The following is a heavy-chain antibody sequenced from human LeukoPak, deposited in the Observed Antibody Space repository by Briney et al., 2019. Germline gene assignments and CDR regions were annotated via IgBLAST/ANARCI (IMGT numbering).Heavy chain of an antibody. D-gene: IGHD3-3*02. J-gene: IGHJ3*02. CDR1: GGSFSGYY. V-gene: IGHV4-34*01. Sequence: SETLSLTCAVYGGSFSGYYWSWIRQPPGKGLEWIGEINHSGSTNYNPSLKSRVTISVDTSKNQFSLKLSSVTAADTAFYYCARDFRRGYSFFGFDIWGQGTKVTVSS. CDR3: ARDFRRGYSFFGFDI. CDR2: INHSGST.